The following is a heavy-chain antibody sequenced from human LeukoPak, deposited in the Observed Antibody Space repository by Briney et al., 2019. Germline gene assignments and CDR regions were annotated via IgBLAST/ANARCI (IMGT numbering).Heavy chain of an antibody. J-gene: IGHJ4*02. CDR1: GFIFESYT. D-gene: IGHD3-22*01. CDR2: IKQDGSEK. V-gene: IGHV3-7*01. CDR3: ARDYYDSSGYYYLDY. Sequence: GGSLRLSCTASGFIFESYTMNWVRQAPGKGLEWVANIKQDGSEKYYVDSVKGRFTISRDNAKNTLYLQMNSLRAEDTAVYYCARDYYDSSGYYYLDYWGQGTLVTVSS.